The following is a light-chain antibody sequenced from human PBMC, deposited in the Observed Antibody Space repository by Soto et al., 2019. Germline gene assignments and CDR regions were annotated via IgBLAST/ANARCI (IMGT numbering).Light chain of an antibody. V-gene: IGKV3-20*01. CDR2: GAS. Sequence: EIVLTQSPGTLSLSPGERATLSCRASQSVSSSYLAWYQQKPGQAPRLLIYGASSRATGIPDRFSGSGSGTDFTHTISRLEPEDFAVYYCQQYASSPTYTFGQGTKLQIK. CDR3: QQYASSPTYT. CDR1: QSVSSSY. J-gene: IGKJ2*01.